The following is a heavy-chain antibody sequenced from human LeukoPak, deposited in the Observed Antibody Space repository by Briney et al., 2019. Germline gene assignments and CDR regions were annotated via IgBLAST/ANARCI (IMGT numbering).Heavy chain of an antibody. CDR3: ARHFAGSSGWYRGYYFDY. V-gene: IGHV4-34*01. CDR1: GGSFSGYY. J-gene: IGHJ4*02. CDR2: INHSGGT. D-gene: IGHD6-19*01. Sequence: SETLSLTCAVYGGSFSGYYWSWIRQPPGKGLEWIGEINHSGGTNYNPSLKSRVTISVDTSKNQFSLKLSSVTAADTAVYYCARHFAGSSGWYRGYYFDYWGQGTLVTVSS.